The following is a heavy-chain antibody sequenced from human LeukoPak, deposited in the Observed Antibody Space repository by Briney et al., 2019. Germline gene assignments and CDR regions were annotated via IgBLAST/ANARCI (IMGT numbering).Heavy chain of an antibody. J-gene: IGHJ4*02. CDR2: IRSKAYGGTT. Sequence: GGSLRLSCTASGFTFGDYAMSWFRQAPGKGLEWVGFIRSKAYGGTTEYAASVKGRFTISRDDSKSIAYLQMNSLKTEDTAVYYCTRDGGYQVSDYWGQGTLVTVSS. V-gene: IGHV3-49*03. CDR3: TRDGGYQVSDY. CDR1: GFTFGDYA. D-gene: IGHD5-12*01.